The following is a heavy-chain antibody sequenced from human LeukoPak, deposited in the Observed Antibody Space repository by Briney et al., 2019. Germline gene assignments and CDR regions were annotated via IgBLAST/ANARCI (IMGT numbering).Heavy chain of an antibody. D-gene: IGHD4-17*01. CDR2: INSDGSST. V-gene: IGHV3-74*01. J-gene: IGHJ6*03. Sequence: QSGGSLRLSCAASGFTFSSYWMHWVRQAPGKGLVWVSQINSDGSSTTYADSVRGRFTISRDNAKNTLYLQLNSLRAEDTAVYYCARDRRVTTFYYYHYMDVWGKGTTVTVSS. CDR1: GFTFSSYW. CDR3: ARDRRVTTFYYYHYMDV.